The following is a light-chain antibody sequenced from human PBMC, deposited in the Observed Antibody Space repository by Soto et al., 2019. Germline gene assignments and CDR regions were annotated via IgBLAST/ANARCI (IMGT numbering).Light chain of an antibody. V-gene: IGLV2-14*03. CDR3: SSYTRSSTHV. CDR1: SSDVGGYNY. J-gene: IGLJ1*01. CDR2: DVA. Sequence: QSALTQPASVSGSPGQSITISCTGTSSDVGGYNYVSWYQQHPGKAPKLMIYDVANRPSGISNRFSGSKSGNTASLTISGLQAEDEADYCCSSYTRSSTHVFGTGTKVTVL.